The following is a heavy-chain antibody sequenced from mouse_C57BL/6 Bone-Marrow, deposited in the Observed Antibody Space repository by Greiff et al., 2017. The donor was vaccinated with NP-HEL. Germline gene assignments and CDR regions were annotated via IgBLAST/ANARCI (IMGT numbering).Heavy chain of an antibody. CDR2: LYPGSGST. CDR1: GYTFTSYW. V-gene: IGHV1-55*01. CDR3: ARDYYSNYHVPWFAY. J-gene: IGHJ3*01. Sequence: QVQLQQPGAELVKPGASVKMSCKASGYTFTSYWITWVKQRPGQGLEWIGDLYPGSGSTNYNEKFKSKATLTVDTSSSTAYMQLSSLTAEDSAVYDCARDYYSNYHVPWFAYWGQGTLVTVSA. D-gene: IGHD2-5*01.